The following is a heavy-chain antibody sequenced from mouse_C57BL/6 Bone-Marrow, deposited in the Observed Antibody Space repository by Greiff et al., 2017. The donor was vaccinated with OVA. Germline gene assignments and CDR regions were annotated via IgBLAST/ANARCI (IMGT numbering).Heavy chain of an antibody. D-gene: IGHD2-5*01. CDR1: RYTFTNYW. V-gene: IGHV1-63*01. Sequence: QVQLQQSGAERVRPGTSVKMSCKASRYTFTNYWIGGAKQRPGHGIEWMGDIYPGGGYTNYNEKFNGKATLTGDKTSSTAYMQFSSLTSEDSAIYYCARWSNYRYYFDYWGQGTTLTVSS. J-gene: IGHJ2*01. CDR2: IYPGGGYT. CDR3: ARWSNYRYYFDY.